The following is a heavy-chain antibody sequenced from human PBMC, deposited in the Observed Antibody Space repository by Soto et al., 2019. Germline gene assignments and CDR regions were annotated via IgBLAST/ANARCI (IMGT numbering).Heavy chain of an antibody. D-gene: IGHD5-18*01. J-gene: IGHJ6*02. CDR1: GFTLSSYW. CDR2: ISSDGSST. Sequence: GGSLRLSCAASGFTLSSYWMHWARQAPGKGLVWVSRISSDGSSTNYADSVKGRFTISRDNAKNTLHLQMDSLRAEDTAVYYCAKASFSSYGFGGMDVWGQGTTVTVSS. V-gene: IGHV3-74*01. CDR3: AKASFSSYGFGGMDV.